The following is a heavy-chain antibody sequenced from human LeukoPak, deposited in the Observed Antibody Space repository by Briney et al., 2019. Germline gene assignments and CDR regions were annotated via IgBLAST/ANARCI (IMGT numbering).Heavy chain of an antibody. CDR3: ASFVEYNYFGP. J-gene: IGHJ5*02. V-gene: IGHV3-7*01. CDR1: GFTFSSFW. CDR2: IKQDGSEQ. Sequence: PGGSLRLSCAASGFTFSSFWMTWVRQAPGKGLERVANIKQDGSEQYYVDSVKGRFTISRDNAKNSLYLQMNSLRAEDTAVYYCASFVEYNYFGPWGPGTLVTVSS.